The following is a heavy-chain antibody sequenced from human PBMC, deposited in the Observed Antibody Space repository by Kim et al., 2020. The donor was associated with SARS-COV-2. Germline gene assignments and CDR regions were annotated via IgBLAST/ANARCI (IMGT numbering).Heavy chain of an antibody. Sequence: KYNADSVKGRFTISRDNSKNTLYLQMNSLRAEDTAVYYCARHGGPPYFDYWGQGTLVTVSS. CDR3: ARHGGPPYFDY. J-gene: IGHJ4*02. CDR2: K. V-gene: IGHV3-23*01. D-gene: IGHD4-17*01.